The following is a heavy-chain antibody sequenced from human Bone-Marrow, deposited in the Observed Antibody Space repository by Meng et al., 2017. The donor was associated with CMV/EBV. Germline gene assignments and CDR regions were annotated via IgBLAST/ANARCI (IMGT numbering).Heavy chain of an antibody. Sequence: GGSLRLSCAASGFTFSSYSMNWVRQAPGKGLEWVSYISSSSSTIYYADSVKGRFTISRDNAKNSLYLQMNSLRAEDTAVYYCARDSGSPEHYYYGMDVWGQGTTVTVSS. CDR3: ARDSGSPEHYYYGMDV. D-gene: IGHD1-26*01. CDR1: GFTFSSYS. J-gene: IGHJ6*02. CDR2: ISSSSSTI. V-gene: IGHV3-48*04.